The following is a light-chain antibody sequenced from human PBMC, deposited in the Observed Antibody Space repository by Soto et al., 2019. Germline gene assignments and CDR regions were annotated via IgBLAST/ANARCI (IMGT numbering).Light chain of an antibody. CDR2: EVS. J-gene: IGLJ2*01. CDR1: SSDVGGYNY. Sequence: QSALTQPPSASGSPGQSVTISCTGTSSDVGGYNYVSWYQQHPGEAPKLMIYEVSQRPSGVPDRFSGSKSGNTASLTVSGLQAEYEADYYCSSYAGSNNHVVFGGGTKVTVL. V-gene: IGLV2-8*01. CDR3: SSYAGSNNHVV.